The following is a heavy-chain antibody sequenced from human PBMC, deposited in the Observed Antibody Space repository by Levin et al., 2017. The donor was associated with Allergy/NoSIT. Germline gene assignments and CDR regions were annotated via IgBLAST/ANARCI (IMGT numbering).Heavy chain of an antibody. CDR2: ISGSGTTT. J-gene: IGHJ4*02. CDR3: ARSKMRCSGGSCYSGFDS. Sequence: GGSLRLSCAASGFTFYNYAIHWVRQAPGRGPEWVSGISGSGTTTDYADSVKGRFTISRDNSKNTVYMEMNSLRVDDTALYYCARSKMRCSGGSCYSGFDSWGQGTQVTVSS. V-gene: IGHV3-23*01. D-gene: IGHD2-15*01. CDR1: GFTFYNYA.